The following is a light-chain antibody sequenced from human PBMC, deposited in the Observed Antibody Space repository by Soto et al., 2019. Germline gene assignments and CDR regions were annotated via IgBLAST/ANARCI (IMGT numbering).Light chain of an antibody. CDR3: QQYYNWPS. J-gene: IGKJ5*01. Sequence: DIFITQSPATLSVAPGERGTFSCRASQGVSRKLAWYQHKPGQPPRLLLSGASTGATGIPARFSGGGSGTEFTLTIRSLQSEDFAVSYCQQYYNWPSFGLGTRLEIK. V-gene: IGKV3-15*01. CDR1: QGVSRK. CDR2: GAS.